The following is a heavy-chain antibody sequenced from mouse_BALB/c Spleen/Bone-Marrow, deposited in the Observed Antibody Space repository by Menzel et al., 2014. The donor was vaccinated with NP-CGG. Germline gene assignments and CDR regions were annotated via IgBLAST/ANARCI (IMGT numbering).Heavy chain of an antibody. J-gene: IGHJ3*01. Sequence: DVQLVESGGGLVQPGGSLKLSCTAPGFTFSSYGLSWVRQTPDKRLELVATINRNGGTNSYPDSVKGRFTISRDNAKNTLYLQMSSLKSEDTALYYCARGVDDYSWFAYWGQGTLVTVSA. D-gene: IGHD2-3*01. CDR3: ARGVDDYSWFAY. CDR1: GFTFSSYG. V-gene: IGHV5-6-3*01. CDR2: INRNGGTN.